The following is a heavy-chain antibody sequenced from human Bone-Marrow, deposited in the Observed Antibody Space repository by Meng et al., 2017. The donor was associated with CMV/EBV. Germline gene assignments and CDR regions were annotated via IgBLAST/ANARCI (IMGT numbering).Heavy chain of an antibody. V-gene: IGHV1-69*05. J-gene: IGHJ4*02. D-gene: IGHD2-21*01. CDR1: GVKLNPYA. CDR3: ASASSFCGPAFSFLSY. CDR2: FLPIYGTT. Sequence: SVKVSCKASGVKLNPYAVGWVRQAPGQGLEWMGGFLPIYGTTTYAQKFRGRVTITRDESAGITYMELRSLTSDDTAMYYCASASSFCGPAFSFLSYWGQGTLVTVSS.